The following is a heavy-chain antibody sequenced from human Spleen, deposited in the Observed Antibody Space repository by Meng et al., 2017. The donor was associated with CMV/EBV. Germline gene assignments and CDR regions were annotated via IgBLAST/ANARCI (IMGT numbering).Heavy chain of an antibody. V-gene: IGHV1-2*02. Sequence: HYFHWLRQAPGQWLEWMGWINPNSGGANFGQSFQGRVTMTKDTSISTAFVELRSLTSDDAAVYYCARDHVRYCSSTSCRTNWYFDLWGRGILVTVSS. CDR2: INPNSGGA. CDR1: HY. J-gene: IGHJ2*01. CDR3: ARDHVRYCSSTSCRTNWYFDL. D-gene: IGHD2-2*01.